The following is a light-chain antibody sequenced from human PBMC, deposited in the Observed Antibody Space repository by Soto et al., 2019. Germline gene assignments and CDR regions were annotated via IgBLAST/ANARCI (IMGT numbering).Light chain of an antibody. Sequence: TQSPLSLPVTPGEPASISCRSSQSITRWLAWYQQKPGKAPKLLIYDASSLESGVPSRFSGSGYGTEFTLTISSLQPDDVGSYYCQHCNSYFRTFGQGTKVDI. CDR3: QHCNSYFRT. V-gene: IGKV1-5*01. CDR2: DAS. CDR1: QSITRW. J-gene: IGKJ1*01.